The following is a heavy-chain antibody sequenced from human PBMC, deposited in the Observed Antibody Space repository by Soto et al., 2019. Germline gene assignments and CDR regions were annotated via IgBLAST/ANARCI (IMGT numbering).Heavy chain of an antibody. CDR1: GGSFSGYY. CDR3: ARARRQSKGGFDP. CDR2: INHSGST. D-gene: IGHD1-26*01. J-gene: IGHJ5*01. Sequence: PSETLSLTCAVYGGSFSGYYWSWIRQPPGKGLEWIGEINHSGSTNYNPSLKSRVTISVDTSKNQFSLKLSSVTPEDTAVYYCARARRQSKGGFDPWGQGTLVTVSS. V-gene: IGHV4-34*01.